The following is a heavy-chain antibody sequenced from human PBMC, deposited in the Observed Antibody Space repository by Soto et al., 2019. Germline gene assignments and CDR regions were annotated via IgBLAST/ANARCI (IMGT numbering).Heavy chain of an antibody. V-gene: IGHV3-11*01. CDR3: ARDPYYDFWSGYQKAFDI. J-gene: IGHJ3*02. D-gene: IGHD3-3*01. CDR2: ISSSGSTI. Sequence: GGSLRLSCAASGFTFSDYYMSWIRQAPGKGLEWVSYISSSGSTIYYADSVKGRFTISRDNAKNSLYLQMNSLRAEDTAVYYCARDPYYDFWSGYQKAFDIWGQGTMVTVSS. CDR1: GFTFSDYY.